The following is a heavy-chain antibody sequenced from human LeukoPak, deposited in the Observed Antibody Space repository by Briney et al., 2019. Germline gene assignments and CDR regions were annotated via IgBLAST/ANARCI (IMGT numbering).Heavy chain of an antibody. CDR1: GGSISSGGYY. J-gene: IGHJ4*02. Sequence: SETLSLTCTVSGGSISSGGYYWSWIRQHPGKGLEWIGYIYNSGSTYYNPSLKSRVTISVDTSKNQFSLKLSSVTAADTAVYYCASFVDTAMVVFDYWGQGTLVTVSS. D-gene: IGHD5-18*01. CDR3: ASFVDTAMVVFDY. V-gene: IGHV4-31*03. CDR2: IYNSGST.